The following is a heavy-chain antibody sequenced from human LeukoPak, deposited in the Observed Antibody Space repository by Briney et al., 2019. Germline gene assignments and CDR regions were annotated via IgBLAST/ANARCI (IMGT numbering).Heavy chain of an antibody. CDR3: ARDGQADTAMVSGKPRPDFDY. V-gene: IGHV1-46*01. J-gene: IGHJ4*02. D-gene: IGHD5-18*01. Sequence: ASVKVSCKASGYTFTGHSMHWVRQAPGQGLEWMGIINPSGGSTSYAQKFQGRVTMTRDMSTSTVYMELSSLRSEDTAAYYCARDGQADTAMVSGKPRPDFDYWGQGTLVTVSS. CDR1: GYTFTGHS. CDR2: INPSGGST.